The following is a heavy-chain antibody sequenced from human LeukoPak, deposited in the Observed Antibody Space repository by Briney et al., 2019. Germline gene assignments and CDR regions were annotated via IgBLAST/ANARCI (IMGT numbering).Heavy chain of an antibody. J-gene: IGHJ5*02. CDR3: ARHHYDFWSGYPNWFDP. V-gene: IGHV4-34*01. D-gene: IGHD3-3*01. CDR1: GESLNGHY. Sequence: PSETLSLTCAVYGESLNGHYWSWIRQSPGKGLEWIGEGSERGGTKFNPSLKSRVTISADTSKNQFSLKLSSVTAADTAVYHCARHHYDFWSGYPNWFDPWGQGTLVTVSS. CDR2: GSERGGT.